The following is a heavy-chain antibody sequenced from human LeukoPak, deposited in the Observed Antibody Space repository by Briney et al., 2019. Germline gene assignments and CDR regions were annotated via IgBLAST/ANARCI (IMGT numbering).Heavy chain of an antibody. D-gene: IGHD3-22*01. J-gene: IGHJ4*02. CDR1: RFTFSTYT. CDR3: VRGDSRDY. V-gene: IGHV3-21*01. Sequence: GGSLRLSCAASRFTFSTYTMNCVRQAPGKGLEWVSSIDNSGRTMYYAGSVKGRFPISRDNDKNSSYLQMHSLRAEDTAVYYCVRGDSRDYWVQGSPVTVPS. CDR2: IDNSGRTM.